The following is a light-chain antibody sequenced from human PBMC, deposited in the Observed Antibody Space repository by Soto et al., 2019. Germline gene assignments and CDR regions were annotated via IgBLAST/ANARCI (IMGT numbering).Light chain of an antibody. Sequence: DIQITQSPSTLSAFVGDRVTITCRASQTIRNYLAWYQQKPGKAPDLLIYDASSLENEVPSRSSGSGFGTEFTLTISSLQPDDSATYYCQQYGLQGTFGQGTKVDIK. J-gene: IGKJ1*01. CDR3: QQYGLQGT. CDR1: QTIRNY. CDR2: DAS. V-gene: IGKV1-5*01.